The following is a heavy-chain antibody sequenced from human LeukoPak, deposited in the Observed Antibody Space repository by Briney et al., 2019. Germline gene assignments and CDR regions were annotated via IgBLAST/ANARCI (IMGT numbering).Heavy chain of an antibody. CDR1: GFTFSSYA. V-gene: IGHV3-23*01. CDR3: ATLTVTYGGLFDY. Sequence: PGGSLRLSCAASGFTFSSYAMSWVRQAPGKGLEWVSAISGSGGSTYYADSVKGRFTISRDNSRNTLYLQMNSLRAEDTAVYYCATLTVTYGGLFDYWGQGTLVTVSS. D-gene: IGHD4-17*01. J-gene: IGHJ4*02. CDR2: ISGSGGST.